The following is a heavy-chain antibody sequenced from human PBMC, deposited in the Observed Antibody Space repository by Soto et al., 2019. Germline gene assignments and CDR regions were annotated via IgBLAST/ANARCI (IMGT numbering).Heavy chain of an antibody. CDR3: AKGRGGSGSLTPRVDF. Sequence: EVQLLESGGGLVQPGGSLRLSCAASGFTFNNYAMTWVRQAPGKGLEWVSVIGGGGDTTSYADSLKGRFTVSRDGSKNTLYLQMSSLRAEDTALYYCAKGRGGSGSLTPRVDFWGQGTLVTVSS. CDR2: IGGGGDTT. D-gene: IGHD3-10*01. J-gene: IGHJ4*02. CDR1: GFTFNNYA. V-gene: IGHV3-23*01.